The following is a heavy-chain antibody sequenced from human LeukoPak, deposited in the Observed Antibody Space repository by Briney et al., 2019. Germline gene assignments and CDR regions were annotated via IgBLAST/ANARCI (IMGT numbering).Heavy chain of an antibody. D-gene: IGHD5-24*01. J-gene: IGHJ4*02. Sequence: GGSLRLSCAASGFTFSSYAMHWVRQAPGKALEWVAVISYDGSNKYYADSVKGRFTISRDNSKNTLYLQMNSLRAEDTAVYYCARDQSAGYKSDYFDYWGQGTLVTVSS. CDR3: ARDQSAGYKSDYFDY. CDR2: ISYDGSNK. CDR1: GFTFSSYA. V-gene: IGHV3-30*04.